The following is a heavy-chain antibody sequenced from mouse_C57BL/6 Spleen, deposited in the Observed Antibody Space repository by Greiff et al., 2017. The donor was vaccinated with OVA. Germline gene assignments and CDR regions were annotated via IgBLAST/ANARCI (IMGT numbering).Heavy chain of an antibody. CDR2: IDPENGDT. J-gene: IGHJ3*01. CDR3: TTGALYYDYDVSPAWFAY. CDR1: GFNIKDYY. V-gene: IGHV14-4*01. D-gene: IGHD2-4*01. Sequence: EVQLQESGAELVRPGASVKLSCTASGFNIKDYYMHWVKQRPEQGLEWIGWIDPENGDTEYASKFPGKATITADTSSNTAYLQLSRLTSEDTAVYYCTTGALYYDYDVSPAWFAYWGQGTLVTVSA.